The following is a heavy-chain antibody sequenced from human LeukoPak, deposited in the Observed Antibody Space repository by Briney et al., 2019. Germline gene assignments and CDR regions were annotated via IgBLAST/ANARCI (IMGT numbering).Heavy chain of an antibody. CDR3: ARSFRYNWNRLDP. CDR2: MNPNSGNT. CDR1: GYTFTSYD. Sequence: ASVKVSCKASGYTFTSYDINWVRQATGQGLEWMGWMNPNSGNTGYAQKFQGRVTMTRNTSISTAYMELSSLRSEDTAVYYCARSFRYNWNRLDPWGQGTLVTVSS. D-gene: IGHD1-1*01. J-gene: IGHJ5*02. V-gene: IGHV1-8*01.